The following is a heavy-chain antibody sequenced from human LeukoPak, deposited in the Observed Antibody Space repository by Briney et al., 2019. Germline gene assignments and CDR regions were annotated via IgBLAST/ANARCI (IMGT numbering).Heavy chain of an antibody. CDR2: ISAYNGNT. D-gene: IGHD6-13*01. V-gene: IGHV1-18*04. CDR1: GYTFTDYY. J-gene: IGHJ5*02. CDR3: ARDRAAAPNWFDP. Sequence: ASVKVSCKASGYTFTDYYIHWVRQAPGQGLEWMGWISAYNGNTNYAQKLQGRVTMTTDTSTSTAYMELRSLRSDDTAVYYCARDRAAAPNWFDPWGQGTLVTVSS.